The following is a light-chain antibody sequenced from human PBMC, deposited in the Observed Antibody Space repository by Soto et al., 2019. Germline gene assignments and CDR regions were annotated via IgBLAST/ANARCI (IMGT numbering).Light chain of an antibody. CDR2: GAS. Sequence: DLQMTQSPSSLSASVGDRVTITCRASQSVNRNLHWYQQRPGKAPKLLISGASSLQSGVPSRFSGSGSETDFTLTISSLQPEDFATYYCQQSLITQYSFGQGTKLEIK. J-gene: IGKJ2*03. CDR1: QSVNRN. CDR3: QQSLITQYS. V-gene: IGKV1-39*01.